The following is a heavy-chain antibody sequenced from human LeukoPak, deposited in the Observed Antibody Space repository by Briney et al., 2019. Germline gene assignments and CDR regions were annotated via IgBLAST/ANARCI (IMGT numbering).Heavy chain of an antibody. CDR1: GFTFSSYA. CDR3: IISLRYCTSTSCYR. V-gene: IGHV3-23*01. J-gene: IGHJ4*02. Sequence: GGSLRLSCEASGFTFSSYAMSWVRQAPGKGLEWVSLISGSGGSTYYADSVKGRFTISRDNSKNTLYLLMNSLRAEDTAVYYCIISLRYCTSTSCYRWGQGTLVTVSS. CDR2: ISGSGGST. D-gene: IGHD2-2*01.